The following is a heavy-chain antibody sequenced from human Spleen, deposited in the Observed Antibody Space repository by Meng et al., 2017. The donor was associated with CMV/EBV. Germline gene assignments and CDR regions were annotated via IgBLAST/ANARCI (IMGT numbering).Heavy chain of an antibody. CDR2: ISSTGYL. CDR1: GASVSTNY. D-gene: IGHD3-3*01. CDR3: ARAGWGGYYNDY. Sequence: SETLSLTCSVSGASVSTNYWSWSRRPPGKGLEYIGSISSTGYLEYSPSLRGRVTISLDTSKNQFSLKLSSVTAADTAVYYCARAGWGGYYNDYWGQGMLVTVSS. J-gene: IGHJ4*02. V-gene: IGHV4-59*02.